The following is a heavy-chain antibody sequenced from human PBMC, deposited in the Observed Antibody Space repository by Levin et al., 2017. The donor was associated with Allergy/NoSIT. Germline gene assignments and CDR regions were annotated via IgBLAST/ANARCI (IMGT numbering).Heavy chain of an antibody. CDR2: IYYSGST. CDR1: GGSISSYY. J-gene: IGHJ2*01. V-gene: IGHV4-59*01. Sequence: PGGSLRLSCTVSGGSISSYYWSWIRQPPGKGLEWIGYIYYSGSTNYNPSLKSRVTISVDTSKNQFSLKLSSVTAADTAVYYCARSLRYGENWYFDLWGRGTLVTVSS. D-gene: IGHD4-17*01. CDR3: ARSLRYGENWYFDL.